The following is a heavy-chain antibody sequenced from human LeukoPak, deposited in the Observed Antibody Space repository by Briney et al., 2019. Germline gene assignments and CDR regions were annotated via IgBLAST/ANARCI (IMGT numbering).Heavy chain of an antibody. J-gene: IGHJ4*02. CDR2: INPTGGST. CDR3: AREFDYYDSSGR. Sequence: GASVKVSCKASGYTFTSYYMHWVRQAPGQGLEWMGLINPTGGSTGYAQKFQGRVTMTRDTSISTAYMELSRLRSDDTAVYYCAREFDYYDSSGRWGQGTLVTVSS. D-gene: IGHD3-22*01. V-gene: IGHV1-2*06. CDR1: GYTFTSYY.